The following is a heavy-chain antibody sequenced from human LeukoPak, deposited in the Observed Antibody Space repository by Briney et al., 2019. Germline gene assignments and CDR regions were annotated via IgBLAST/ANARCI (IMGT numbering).Heavy chain of an antibody. V-gene: IGHV3-30*18. Sequence: QPGRSLRLSCAASGFTFSSSGMLWVRQAPGKGLEWVAVISYDGRSKYYGDSVKGRFTISRDNSKNTLYLQMNSLRAEDSAVYYCAKDLGYYSSYYYGMDVWGQGTTVTVSS. D-gene: IGHD4-11*01. CDR2: ISYDGRSK. J-gene: IGHJ6*02. CDR1: GFTFSSSG. CDR3: AKDLGYYSSYYYGMDV.